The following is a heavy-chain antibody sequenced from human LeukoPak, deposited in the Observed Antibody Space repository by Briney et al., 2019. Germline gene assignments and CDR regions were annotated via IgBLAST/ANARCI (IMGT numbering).Heavy chain of an antibody. Sequence: GGSLRLSCAASGFTVSDYWMSWVRQAPGKGLEWVANIKQDGIKKYYVDSVKGRFTISRDNAKNSLYLQMNSLRAEDTAVYYCARSFYGGNSVLPTYWGQGTLVTVSS. J-gene: IGHJ4*02. CDR3: ARSFYGGNSVLPTY. CDR2: IKQDGIKK. CDR1: GFTVSDYW. V-gene: IGHV3-7*04. D-gene: IGHD4-23*01.